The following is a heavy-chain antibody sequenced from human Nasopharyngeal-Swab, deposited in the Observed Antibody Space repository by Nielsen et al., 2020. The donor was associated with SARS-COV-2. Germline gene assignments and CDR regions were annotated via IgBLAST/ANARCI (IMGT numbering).Heavy chain of an antibody. V-gene: IGHV3-9*01. CDR1: GFTFEHYD. Sequence: GESLKIPCAAPGFTFEHYDMHWVRQPPGPSLEWVAGITWNRGYKGYAESVQGRLTISRDNAKNSLYLQMNSLRAEDTALYYCAKARRTDTYGFECFDYWGQGTLVTVSS. J-gene: IGHJ4*02. CDR2: ITWNRGYK. D-gene: IGHD5-18*01. CDR3: AKARRTDTYGFECFDY.